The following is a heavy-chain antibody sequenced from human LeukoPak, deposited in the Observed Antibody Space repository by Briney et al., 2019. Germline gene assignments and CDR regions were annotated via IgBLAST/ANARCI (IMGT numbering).Heavy chain of an antibody. V-gene: IGHV4-39*07. CDR3: ARDGRPVGATTYWARALGAYYFDY. J-gene: IGHJ4*02. Sequence: PSETLSLTCTVSGGSISSSSYYWGWIRQPPGKGLEWIGGIYYSGSTYYNPSLKSRVTISVDTSKNQFSLKLSSVTAADTAVYYCARDGRPVGATTYWARALGAYYFDYWGQGTLVTVSS. CDR1: GGSISSSSYY. CDR2: IYYSGST. D-gene: IGHD1-26*01.